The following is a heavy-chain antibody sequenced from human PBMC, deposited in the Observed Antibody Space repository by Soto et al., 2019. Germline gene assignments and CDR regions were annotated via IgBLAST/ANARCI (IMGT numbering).Heavy chain of an antibody. CDR2: IYYSGST. V-gene: IGHV4-39*01. Sequence: PSETLSLTCTVSGGSISSSSYYWGWIRQPPGKGLEWIGSIYYSGSTYYNPSLKSRVTISVDTSKNQFSLKLSSVTAADTAVYYCARQDIVATKKEYWGQGTMVTVSS. D-gene: IGHD5-12*01. J-gene: IGHJ4*02. CDR1: GGSISSSSYY. CDR3: ARQDIVATKKEY.